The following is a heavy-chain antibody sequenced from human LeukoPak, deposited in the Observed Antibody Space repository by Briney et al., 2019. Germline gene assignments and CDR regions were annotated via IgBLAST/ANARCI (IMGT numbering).Heavy chain of an antibody. D-gene: IGHD3-10*01. Sequence: PGGSLRLSCAASGFNVSSNYMSWVRQAPGKGLEWISVIYSGGDTYYADSVKGRFTISRDNSKNTLYLQMKSLRAEDTAVYYCARVRGQMVPIWGQGTLVTVSS. CDR1: GFNVSSNY. CDR2: IYSGGDT. V-gene: IGHV3-66*01. J-gene: IGHJ4*02. CDR3: ARVRGQMVPI.